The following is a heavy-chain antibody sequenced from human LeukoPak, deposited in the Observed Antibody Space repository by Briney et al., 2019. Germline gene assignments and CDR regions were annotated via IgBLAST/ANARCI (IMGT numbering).Heavy chain of an antibody. D-gene: IGHD3-10*01. CDR3: ARVAGSSYDY. J-gene: IGHJ4*02. CDR1: GGTFSSYG. CDR2: IIPILNIA. Sequence: SVKVSCKASGGTFSSYGIIWVRQAPGQGLEWMGRIIPILNIADYAQKFQGRVTITADTSTSTAYMELSSLRSEDTAVYYCARVAGSSYDYWGQGTLVTVSS. V-gene: IGHV1-69*04.